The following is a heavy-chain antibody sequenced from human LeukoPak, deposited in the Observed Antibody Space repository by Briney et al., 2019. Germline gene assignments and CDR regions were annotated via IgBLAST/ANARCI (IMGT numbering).Heavy chain of an antibody. CDR1: GFTFSSYG. CDR3: ARICSSTDCLIPD. Sequence: GGSLRLSCAASGFTFSSYGMHWVRQAPGKGLEWVALISYDGSNEYYADSVRGRFTISRDNSKFTLYMQMNSLRAEDTAVYYCARICSSTDCLIPDWGQGTLVTVSS. J-gene: IGHJ4*02. V-gene: IGHV3-30*03. CDR2: ISYDGSNE. D-gene: IGHD2-2*01.